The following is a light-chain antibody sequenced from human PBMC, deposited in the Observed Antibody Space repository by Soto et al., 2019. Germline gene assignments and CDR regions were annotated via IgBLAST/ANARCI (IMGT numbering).Light chain of an antibody. CDR2: GAF. Sequence: EIVMTQSPATLSVSPGETATLSCRASQSVTYNLAWYQQKPGQGPRLLIYGAFTRATGIPARFRGSGSGTEFNLTISSLQSEDFAVYYCQQYKNWPPLTFGGGTKVEIK. CDR3: QQYKNWPPLT. J-gene: IGKJ4*01. V-gene: IGKV3-15*01. CDR1: QSVTYN.